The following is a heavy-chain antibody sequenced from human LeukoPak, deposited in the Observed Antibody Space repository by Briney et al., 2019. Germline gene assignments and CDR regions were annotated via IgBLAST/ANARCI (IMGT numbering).Heavy chain of an antibody. Sequence: PGGSLRLSCAASGFTFSSYSMNWLRQAPGKGLAWVSSISSSSSYIYYADSVKGRFTISRDNAKNSLYLQMNRLRAEDTAVYYCARDLETDIVVVPAAPMGTTGWGQGTLVTVSS. CDR3: ARDLETDIVVVPAAPMGTTG. J-gene: IGHJ4*02. D-gene: IGHD2-2*01. CDR2: ISSSSSYI. V-gene: IGHV3-21*01. CDR1: GFTFSSYS.